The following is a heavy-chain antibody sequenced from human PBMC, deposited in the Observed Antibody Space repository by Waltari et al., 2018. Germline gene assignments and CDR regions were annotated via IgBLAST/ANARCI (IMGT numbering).Heavy chain of an antibody. CDR1: GGRFRSYT. CDR2: IIPILGMA. Sequence: QVQLVKSGAEVRKPGSSVEVPCKAAGGRFRSYTISWVRQAPGQGLEWMGRIIPILGMANYAQKFQGRVTITADKSTNTAYMDLSSLRSEDTAVYYCARELTSGELFDIWGHGTMVTVSS. V-gene: IGHV1-69*02. J-gene: IGHJ3*02. CDR3: ARELTSGELFDI. D-gene: IGHD1-26*01.